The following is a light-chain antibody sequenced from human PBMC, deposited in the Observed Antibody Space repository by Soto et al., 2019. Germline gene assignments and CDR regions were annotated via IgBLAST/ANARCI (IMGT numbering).Light chain of an antibody. CDR1: HSITRR. V-gene: IGKV1-5*01. CDR3: QQYSYLST. J-gene: IGKJ1*01. CDR2: DAF. Sequence: DIQVTQSPSTLSASVGDSVTITCRANHSITRRLDWYQQKPGKAPKLLIHDAFTLQSGVPSRFSGSGSGTEFTRTISSLQPEESATYCCQQYSYLSTFGQGTKVDIK.